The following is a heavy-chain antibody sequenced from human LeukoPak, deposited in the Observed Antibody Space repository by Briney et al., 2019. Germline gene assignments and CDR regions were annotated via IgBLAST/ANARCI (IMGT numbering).Heavy chain of an antibody. CDR1: GFTFSSYS. J-gene: IGHJ6*02. D-gene: IGHD6-25*01. CDR2: ISSSSSYI. Sequence: GGSLRLSCAASGFTFSSYSMNWVRQAPGKGLEWVSSISSSSSYIYYADSVKGRFTISRDNAKNPLYLQMNSLRAEDTAVYYCARAERIAAVIVYYYGMDVWGQGTTVTVSS. CDR3: ARAERIAAVIVYYYGMDV. V-gene: IGHV3-21*01.